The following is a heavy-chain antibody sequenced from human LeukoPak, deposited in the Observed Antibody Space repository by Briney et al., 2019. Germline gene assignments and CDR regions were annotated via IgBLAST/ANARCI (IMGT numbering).Heavy chain of an antibody. CDR2: INHSGST. Sequence: SETLSLTCAVYGGSFSGYYWSWIRQPPGKGLEWIGEINHSGSTNYNPSLKSRVTISVDTSKNQFSLKLSSVTAADTAVYCCARPIAFPDAWGQGTLVTVSS. CDR3: ARPIAFPDA. J-gene: IGHJ5*02. D-gene: IGHD2-21*01. CDR1: GGSFSGYY. V-gene: IGHV4-34*01.